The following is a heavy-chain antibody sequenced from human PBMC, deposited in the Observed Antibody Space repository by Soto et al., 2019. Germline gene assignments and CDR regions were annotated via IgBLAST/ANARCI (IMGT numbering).Heavy chain of an antibody. V-gene: IGHV4-34*01. CDR3: ARAYSSSCLDY. Sequence: SETLSLTCAVYGGSFSGYYWSWIRQPPGKGLEWIGEINHSGSTNYNPSLKSRVTISVDTSKNQFSLKLSSVTAADTAVYYCARAYSSSCLDYWGPGTLVTVSS. CDR2: INHSGST. D-gene: IGHD6-13*01. J-gene: IGHJ4*02. CDR1: GGSFSGYY.